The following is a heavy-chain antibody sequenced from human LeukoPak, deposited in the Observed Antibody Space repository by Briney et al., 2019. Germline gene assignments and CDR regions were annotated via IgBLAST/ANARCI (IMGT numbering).Heavy chain of an antibody. CDR3: ARDQYDTWSRRGNFDS. CDR2: IKQDASEI. J-gene: IGHJ4*02. CDR1: GFTFSTYW. V-gene: IGHV3-7*03. Sequence: GGSLRLSCAASGFTFSTYWMNWVRQAPGKGLEWVANIKQDASEIYYVDSVKGRFTISRDNTKNSLYLQMNSLRVEDTAVFYCARDQYDTWSRRGNFDSWGQGTLVIVSS. D-gene: IGHD3-3*01.